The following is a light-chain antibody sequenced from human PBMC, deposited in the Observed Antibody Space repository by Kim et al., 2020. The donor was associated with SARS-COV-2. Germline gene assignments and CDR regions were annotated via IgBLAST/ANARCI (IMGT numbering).Light chain of an antibody. V-gene: IGKV1-17*01. CDR2: GAS. CDR1: QDIRND. Sequence: ASVGARVTICSRACQDIRNDLGWYQQNPGRAPKRLIYGASSLQSGVPSRFSGSGSGTEFTLTISSLQPEDFATYFCLQHNTYPITFGQGTRLEIK. CDR3: LQHNTYPIT. J-gene: IGKJ5*01.